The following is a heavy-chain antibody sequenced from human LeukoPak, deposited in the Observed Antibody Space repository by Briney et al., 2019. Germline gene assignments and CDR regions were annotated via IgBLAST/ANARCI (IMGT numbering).Heavy chain of an antibody. Sequence: GASVKVSCKASGGTFSSYTISWVRQAPGQGLEWMGGIIPIFGTANYAQKFQGGVTITADESTSTAYMELSSLRSEDTAVYYCARGNDGSGSPSYYFYYMDVWGKGTTVTISS. CDR2: IIPIFGTA. CDR3: ARGNDGSGSPSYYFYYMDV. CDR1: GGTFSSYT. V-gene: IGHV1-69*13. J-gene: IGHJ6*03. D-gene: IGHD3-10*01.